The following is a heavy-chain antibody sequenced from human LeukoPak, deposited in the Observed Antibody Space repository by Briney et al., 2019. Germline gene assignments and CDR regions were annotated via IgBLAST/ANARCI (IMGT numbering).Heavy chain of an antibody. V-gene: IGHV4-39*07. J-gene: IGHJ6*03. CDR3: ARVDRYYGSSGYYPRGHYYYYMDV. CDR2: IYYSGST. Sequence: SETLSLTCTVSGGSISSSSYYWGWIRQPPGKGLEWIGSIYYSGSTYYNPSLKSRVTISVDTSKNQFSLKLSSVTAADTAVYYCARVDRYYGSSGYYPRGHYYYYMDVWGKGTTVTVSS. D-gene: IGHD3-22*01. CDR1: GGSISSSSYY.